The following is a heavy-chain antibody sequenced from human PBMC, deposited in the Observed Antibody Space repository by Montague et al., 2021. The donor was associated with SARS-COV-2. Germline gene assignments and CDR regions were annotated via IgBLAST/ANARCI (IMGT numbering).Heavy chain of an antibody. CDR1: GFIFSDYS. D-gene: IGHD5-12*01. CDR2: ISGIGSKT. J-gene: IGHJ3*02. V-gene: IGHV3-11*01. Sequence: SLRLSCAASGFIFSDYSMTWVRQAPGKGLEWVSNISGIGSKTYYADSVKGRFTISSDTANNSVYLQMNFLGAEVTAVYYCARDQGGYGTFDIWGQGTMVTVSS. CDR3: ARDQGGYGTFDI.